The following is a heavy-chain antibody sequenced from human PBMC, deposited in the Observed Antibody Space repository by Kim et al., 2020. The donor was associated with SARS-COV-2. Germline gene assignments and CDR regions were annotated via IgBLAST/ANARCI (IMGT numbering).Heavy chain of an antibody. J-gene: IGHJ4*02. Sequence: GESLKISCKGSGYSFTSYWISWVRQMPGKGLEWMGRIDPSDSYTNYSPSFQGHVTISADKSISTAYLQWSSLKASDTAMYYCARQPPGYNPVDYWGQGTLVTVSS. D-gene: IGHD1-20*01. CDR3: ARQPPGYNPVDY. CDR1: GYSFTSYW. CDR2: IDPSDSYT. V-gene: IGHV5-10-1*01.